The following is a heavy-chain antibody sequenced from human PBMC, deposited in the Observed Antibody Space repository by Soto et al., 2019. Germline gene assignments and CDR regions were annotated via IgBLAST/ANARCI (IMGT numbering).Heavy chain of an antibody. J-gene: IGHJ3*02. V-gene: IGHV3-7*01. CDR1: GFTFSSYW. D-gene: IGHD5-12*01. Sequence: EVQLVESGGGLVQPGGSLRLSCAASGFTFSSYWMSWVRQAPGKGLEWVANIKQDGSEKYYVDSVKGRFTISRDNAKNSLYLQMNSRRAEDTAVYYCARVCKCGVATKADAFDIWGQGTMVTVSS. CDR3: ARVCKCGVATKADAFDI. CDR2: IKQDGSEK.